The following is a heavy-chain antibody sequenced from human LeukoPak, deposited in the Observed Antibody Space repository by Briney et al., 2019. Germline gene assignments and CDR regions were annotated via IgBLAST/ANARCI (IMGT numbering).Heavy chain of an antibody. J-gene: IGHJ4*02. Sequence: SETLSLTCAVYGGSFSGYYWSWIRQPPGEGLEWIGEINHSGSTNYNPSLKSRVTISVDTSKNQFSLKLSSVTAADTAVYYCASAATPLRNRTYYFDYWGQGTLVTVSS. CDR2: INHSGST. D-gene: IGHD2/OR15-2a*01. V-gene: IGHV4-34*01. CDR3: ASAATPLRNRTYYFDY. CDR1: GGSFSGYY.